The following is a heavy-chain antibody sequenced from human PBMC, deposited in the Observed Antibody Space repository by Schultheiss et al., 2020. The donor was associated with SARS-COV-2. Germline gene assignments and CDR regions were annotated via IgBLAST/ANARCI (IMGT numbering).Heavy chain of an antibody. V-gene: IGHV2-70*04. D-gene: IGHD3-10*01. CDR1: GFSLSTSGVG. CDR3: ARIAGDGSGSIVDDAIDI. J-gene: IGHJ3*02. Sequence: SGPTLVKPTQTLTLTCIFSGFSLSTSGVGVSWIRQPPGKALEWLARIDWDDDKFYSTSLKTRLTISKDTSKNQVVLTMTNMDPVDTATYYCARIAGDGSGSIVDDAIDIWGQGTMVTVSS. CDR2: IDWDDDK.